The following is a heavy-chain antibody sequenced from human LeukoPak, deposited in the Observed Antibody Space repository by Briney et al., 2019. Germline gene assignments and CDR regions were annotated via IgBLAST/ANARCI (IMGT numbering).Heavy chain of an antibody. D-gene: IGHD6-19*01. Sequence: GRSLRLSCAASGFTFSSYGMHWVRQAPGKGLEWVANIKQDGSEKYYVDSVKGRFTISRDNAKNSLYLQMNSLRAEDTAVYYCARGPRFGEQWLVRPFDYWGQGTLVTVSS. CDR1: GFTFSSYG. CDR3: ARGPRFGEQWLVRPFDY. V-gene: IGHV3-7*01. J-gene: IGHJ4*02. CDR2: IKQDGSEK.